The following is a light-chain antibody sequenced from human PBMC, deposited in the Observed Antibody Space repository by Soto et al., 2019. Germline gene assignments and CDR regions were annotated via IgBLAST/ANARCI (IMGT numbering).Light chain of an antibody. CDR1: QDISIY. V-gene: IGKV1-33*01. J-gene: IGKJ2*01. CDR3: QQYENPPPFT. Sequence: DIPMTQSPSSLSASVGARVTITCQASQDISIYVNWYQQKPGKAPKLLIYDASNLETGVPSRFSGSGSGTDFTFIISSLQPEDIAVYYCQQYENPPPFTFGQGTKLEIK. CDR2: DAS.